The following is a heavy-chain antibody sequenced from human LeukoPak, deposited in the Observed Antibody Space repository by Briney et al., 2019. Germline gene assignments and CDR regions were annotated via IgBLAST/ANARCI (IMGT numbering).Heavy chain of an antibody. V-gene: IGHV1-18*01. CDR3: ARQRTLRQVTASDY. CDR1: GHTFTSYG. CDR2: ISAYNGNT. D-gene: IGHD4-4*01. Sequence: GASVKVSCKASGHTFTSYGISWVRQAPGQGLEWMGWISAYNGNTNYAQKLQGRVTMTTDTSTSTAYMELRSLRSDDTAVYYCARQRTLRQVTASDYWGQGTLVTVSS. J-gene: IGHJ4*02.